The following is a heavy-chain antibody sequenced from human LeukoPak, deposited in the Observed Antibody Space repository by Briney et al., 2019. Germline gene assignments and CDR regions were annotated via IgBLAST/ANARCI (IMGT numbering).Heavy chain of an antibody. Sequence: SETLSLTCAVYGGSFSGYYWSWIRQPPGKGLEWIGEINHSGSTNCNPSLKGRVTISVDTSKNQFSLKLSSVTAADTAVYYCARGRIPSRYSSSWYGYWGQGTLVTVSS. V-gene: IGHV4-34*01. CDR1: GGSFSGYY. D-gene: IGHD6-13*01. J-gene: IGHJ4*02. CDR3: ARGRIPSRYSSSWYGY. CDR2: INHSGST.